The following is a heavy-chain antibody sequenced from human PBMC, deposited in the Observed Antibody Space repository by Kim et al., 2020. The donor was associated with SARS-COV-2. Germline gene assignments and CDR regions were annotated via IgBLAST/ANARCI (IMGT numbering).Heavy chain of an antibody. CDR1: GGSFSGYY. J-gene: IGHJ6*01. D-gene: IGHD3-9*01. CDR2: INHSGST. Sequence: SETLSLTCAVYGGSFSGYYWSWIRQPPGKGLEWIGEINHSGSTNYNPSLKSRVTISVDTSKNQFSLKLSTVTAADTTVYYCERGNTISHFYYFYYGMHV. CDR3: ERGNTISHFYYFYYGMHV. V-gene: IGHV4-34*01.